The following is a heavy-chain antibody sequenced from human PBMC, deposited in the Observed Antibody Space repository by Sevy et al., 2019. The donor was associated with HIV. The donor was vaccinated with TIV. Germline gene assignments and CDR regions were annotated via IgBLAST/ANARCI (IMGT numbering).Heavy chain of an antibody. CDR2: MYYSGST. D-gene: IGHD3-22*01. CDR1: GGAISSSSYC. J-gene: IGHJ5*02. V-gene: IGHV4-39*01. Sequence: SETPSLTCTVSGGAISSSSYCWGWIRQPPGKGLEWIGSMYYSGSTYYNPSLKSRVTMSVDASKKQFSLKLSSVTAADSAVYYCASQWDTTGYYYAWGQGTLVTVSS. CDR3: ASQWDTTGYYYA.